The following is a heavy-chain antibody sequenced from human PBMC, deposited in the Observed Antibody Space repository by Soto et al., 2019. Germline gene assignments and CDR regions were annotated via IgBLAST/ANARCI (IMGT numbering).Heavy chain of an antibody. J-gene: IGHJ3*02. Sequence: GGSLRLSCAASGFTFSSYGMHWVRQAPGKGLEWVAVISYDGSNKYYADSVKGRFTISRDNSKNTLYLQMNSLRAEDTAVYYCAKGLGYCSGGSCLPTAFDIWGQGTMVIVSS. D-gene: IGHD2-15*01. CDR2: ISYDGSNK. CDR3: AKGLGYCSGGSCLPTAFDI. V-gene: IGHV3-30*18. CDR1: GFTFSSYG.